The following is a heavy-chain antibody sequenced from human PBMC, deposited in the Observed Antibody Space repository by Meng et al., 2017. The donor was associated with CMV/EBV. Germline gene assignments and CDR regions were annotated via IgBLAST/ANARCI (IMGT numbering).Heavy chain of an antibody. CDR2: INPNSGGT. V-gene: IGHV1-2*02. Sequence: ASSKVSCKASGYTFTGYYMHWVRQAPGQGLEWMGWINPNSGGTDYAQKFQGRVTMTRDTSISTAYMELSRLRSDDTAVYYCARANYYDSSGYYPDYWGQGTLVTVSS. CDR1: GYTFTGYY. CDR3: ARANYYDSSGYYPDY. J-gene: IGHJ4*02. D-gene: IGHD3-22*01.